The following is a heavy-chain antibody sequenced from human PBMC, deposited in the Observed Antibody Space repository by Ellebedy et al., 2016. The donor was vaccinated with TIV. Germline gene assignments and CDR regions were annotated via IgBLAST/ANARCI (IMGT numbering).Heavy chain of an antibody. D-gene: IGHD5-24*01. CDR1: GFAFSSFA. V-gene: IGHV3-23*01. CDR3: VKDQIAGDGRWVFDL. J-gene: IGHJ3*01. Sequence: GESLKISCGAFGFAFSSFAMGWVRRTPGKGLEGVSGLYGSGRGIWYSDSVKGRFTISRDNSKNTVYLKMNSLRAEDTGIYYCVKDQIAGDGRWVFDLWGQGTMVTVSS. CDR2: LYGSGRGI.